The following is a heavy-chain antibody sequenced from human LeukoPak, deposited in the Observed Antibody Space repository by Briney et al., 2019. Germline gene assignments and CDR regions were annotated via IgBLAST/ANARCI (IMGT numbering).Heavy chain of an antibody. CDR3: AKDRFWGYSGCDESGADY. J-gene: IGHJ4*02. D-gene: IGHD5-12*01. V-gene: IGHV3-23*01. CDR1: GFTFSSYA. CDR2: ISGSGGST. Sequence: PGGSLRLSCAASGFTFSSYAMSWVRQAPGKGLEWVSAISGSGGSTYYADSVKGRFTISRDNSKNTLYLQMNSLRAEDTAVYYCAKDRFWGYSGCDESGADYWGQGTLVTVSS.